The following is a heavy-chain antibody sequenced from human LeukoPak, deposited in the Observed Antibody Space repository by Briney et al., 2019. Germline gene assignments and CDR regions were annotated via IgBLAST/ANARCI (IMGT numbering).Heavy chain of an antibody. CDR1: TDSITSNW. D-gene: IGHD1-26*01. CDR2: VHKRGST. J-gene: IGHJ4*02. CDR3: AKEIVGAPTPGAY. Sequence: PSETLSLTCAVSTDSITSNWWSWVRQPPGKGLEWIGEVHKRGSTNYYPSLQSRVTISIDKSKNQIALELTSVTAADTAVYYCAKEIVGAPTPGAYWGQGILVTVSS. V-gene: IGHV4-4*02.